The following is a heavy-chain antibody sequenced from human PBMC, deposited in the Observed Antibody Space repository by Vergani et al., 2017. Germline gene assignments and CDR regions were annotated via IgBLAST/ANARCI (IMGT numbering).Heavy chain of an antibody. CDR3: AKDGRENSDYGYFDY. J-gene: IGHJ4*02. D-gene: IGHD4-17*01. Sequence: QVQLVETGGGVVQPGGSLRLYCATSGFSLNTYGAHWVRQAPGKGLEWVAFIGYDGRIKYNVDSVKGRFTISRDTSKKTLSLQMRGLRADDTAVYYCAKDGRENSDYGYFDYWGQGTLVTVSS. CDR1: GFSLNTYG. V-gene: IGHV3-30*02. CDR2: IGYDGRIK.